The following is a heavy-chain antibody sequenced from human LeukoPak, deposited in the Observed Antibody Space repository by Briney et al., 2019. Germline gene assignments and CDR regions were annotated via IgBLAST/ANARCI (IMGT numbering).Heavy chain of an antibody. CDR1: GFTFSSYA. J-gene: IGHJ3*02. V-gene: IGHV3-30*18. D-gene: IGHD3-22*01. CDR3: AKGRTITMIVVVIGGGPDDAFDI. CDR2: ISYDGSNK. Sequence: GGPLRLSCAASGFTFSSYAMNWVRQAPGKGLEWVAVISYDGSNKYYADSVKGRFTISRDNSKNTLYLQMDSLRAEDTAVYYCAKGRTITMIVVVIGGGPDDAFDIWGQGTMVTVSS.